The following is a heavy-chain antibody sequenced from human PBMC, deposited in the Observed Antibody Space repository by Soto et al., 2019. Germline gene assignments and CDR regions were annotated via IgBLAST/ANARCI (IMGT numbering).Heavy chain of an antibody. J-gene: IGHJ3*02. CDR1: GFTFDDYA. Sequence: PGGSLRLSCAASGFTFDDYAMHWVRQAPGKGLEWVSGISWNSGSIGYADSVKGRFTISRDNAKNSLYLQMNSLRAEDTALYYCAKVVATEIDVFDIWGQGTMVTVSS. CDR2: ISWNSGSI. D-gene: IGHD5-12*01. CDR3: AKVVATEIDVFDI. V-gene: IGHV3-9*01.